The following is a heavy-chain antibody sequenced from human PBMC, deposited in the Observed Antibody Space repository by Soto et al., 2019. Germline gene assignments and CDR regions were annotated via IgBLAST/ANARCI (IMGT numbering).Heavy chain of an antibody. Sequence: SVKVSCKASGFTFASSAVQWVRQARGQRLEWIGWIVVGSGNTNYAQKFQERVTITRDMSTSTAYMELSGLRSEDTAVYYCATYLYYYDSSGYYSNWFDPWGQGTLVTVSX. J-gene: IGHJ5*02. V-gene: IGHV1-58*01. CDR2: IVVGSGNT. D-gene: IGHD3-22*01. CDR3: ATYLYYYDSSGYYSNWFDP. CDR1: GFTFASSA.